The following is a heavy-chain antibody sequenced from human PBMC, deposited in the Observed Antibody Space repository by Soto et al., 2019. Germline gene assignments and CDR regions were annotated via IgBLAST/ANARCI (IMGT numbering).Heavy chain of an antibody. CDR3: ARVRVIRGVITSLFGL. J-gene: IGHJ4*02. V-gene: IGHV1-69*06. Sequence: SVKVSAKSSGGTFNSYGISWLLQAPGKWLDWMGVSIPLYGTVNDSQRFQGTFAITSDKSTITSYMDRYSLRAYDTAGYYCARVRVIRGVITSLFGLWGQVTQVTVSS. CDR1: GGTFNSYG. CDR2: SIPLYGTV. D-gene: IGHD3-10*01.